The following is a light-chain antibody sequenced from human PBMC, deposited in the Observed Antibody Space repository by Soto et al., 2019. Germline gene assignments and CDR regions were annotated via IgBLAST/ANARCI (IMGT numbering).Light chain of an antibody. J-gene: IGKJ2*01. CDR1: QSIGSSY. V-gene: IGKV3-20*01. CDR3: QQYGGSPPFT. Sequence: VLTQSPGTLSLSPGERATISCRACQSIGSSYLAWYQHKPGQAPRLLIYGASSRATGISHRFSGSGSGTDFTLTISRLEPEDCGVYYCQQYGGSPPFTFGQGTSLEIK. CDR2: GAS.